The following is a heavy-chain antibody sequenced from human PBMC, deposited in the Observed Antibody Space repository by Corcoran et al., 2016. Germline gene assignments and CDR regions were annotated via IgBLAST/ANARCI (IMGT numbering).Heavy chain of an antibody. Sequence: QVQLQESGPGLVKPSETLSLTCTVSGGSISSYYWSWIRQPPGKGLEWIGYIYYSGSTNYNPSLKSRVTISVDTSKNQFSLKLSSVTAADPAVYYCARANYYYGSGSYYIGNFDYWGQGTLVTVSS. D-gene: IGHD3-10*01. CDR2: IYYSGST. CDR3: ARANYYYGSGSYYIGNFDY. V-gene: IGHV4-59*01. CDR1: GGSISSYY. J-gene: IGHJ4*02.